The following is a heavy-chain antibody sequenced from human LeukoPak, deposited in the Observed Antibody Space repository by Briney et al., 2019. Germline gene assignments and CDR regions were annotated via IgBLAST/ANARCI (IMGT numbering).Heavy chain of an antibody. J-gene: IGHJ6*03. CDR3: ARDHLYYYYMDV. V-gene: IGHV3-21*01. CDR1: GFTFSSYS. CDR2: ISSSSSYI. Sequence: PGGSLRLSCAASGFTFSSYSMNWVRQAPGKGLEWVSSISSSSSYIYYADSVKGRFTISSDNAKNSLYLQMNSLRAEDTAVYYCARDHLYYYYMDVWGKGTTVTVSS.